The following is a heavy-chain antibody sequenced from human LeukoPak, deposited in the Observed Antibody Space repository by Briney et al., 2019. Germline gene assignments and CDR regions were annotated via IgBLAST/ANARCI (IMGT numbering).Heavy chain of an antibody. CDR1: GYTFTSYG. J-gene: IGHJ4*02. D-gene: IGHD3-16*01. CDR3: ARDNDSRDPPHFDY. Sequence: ASVKVSCKASGYTFTSYGISWVRQAPGQGLEWMGIINPSGGSTNYAQKFRGRVTITADKSTRTAYMELSSLRSEDTAVYYCARDNDSRDPPHFDYWGQGTLVTVSS. CDR2: INPSGGST. V-gene: IGHV1-46*01.